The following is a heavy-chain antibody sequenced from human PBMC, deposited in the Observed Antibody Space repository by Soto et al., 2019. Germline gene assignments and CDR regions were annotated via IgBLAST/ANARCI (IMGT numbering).Heavy chain of an antibody. J-gene: IGHJ4*02. V-gene: IGHV1-46*01. D-gene: IGHD5-18*01. CDR1: GYTFTSYY. CDR3: ARIRYSYGPDY. Sequence: QVQLVQSGAEVKKPGASVKVSCKASGYTFTSYYMHWVRQAPGQGLEWMGIINPSGGSTSYAQKFQSRVTMTRDTSTSTVYMELSSLRSEDTAVYYCARIRYSYGPDYWGQGTLVTVSS. CDR2: INPSGGST.